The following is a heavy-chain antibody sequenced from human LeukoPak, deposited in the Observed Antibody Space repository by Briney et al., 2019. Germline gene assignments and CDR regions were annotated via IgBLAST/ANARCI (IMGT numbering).Heavy chain of an antibody. CDR1: GGSISSSSYY. D-gene: IGHD1-26*01. Sequence: SETLSLTCTVSGGSISSSSYYWGWIRQPPGKGLEWIGSIYYSGSTYYNPSLKSRVTISVDASKNQFSLKLTSVTAADTAVYYCARHSGSYYYYYYMDVWGKGTTVTVSS. CDR2: IYYSGST. V-gene: IGHV4-39*01. J-gene: IGHJ6*03. CDR3: ARHSGSYYYYYYMDV.